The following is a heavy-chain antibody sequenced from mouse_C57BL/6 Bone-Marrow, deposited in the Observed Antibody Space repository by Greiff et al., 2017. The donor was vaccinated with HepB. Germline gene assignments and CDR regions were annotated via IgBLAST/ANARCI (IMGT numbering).Heavy chain of an antibody. J-gene: IGHJ2*01. Sequence: VQLQQPGAELVKPGASVKLSCKASGYTFTSYWMQWVKQRPGQGLEWIGEIDPSDSYTNYNQKFKGKATLTVDTSSSTAYMQLSSLTSEDSAVYYCARYPDYWGQGTTLTVSS. V-gene: IGHV1-50*01. CDR2: IDPSDSYT. CDR3: ARYPDY. CDR1: GYTFTSYW.